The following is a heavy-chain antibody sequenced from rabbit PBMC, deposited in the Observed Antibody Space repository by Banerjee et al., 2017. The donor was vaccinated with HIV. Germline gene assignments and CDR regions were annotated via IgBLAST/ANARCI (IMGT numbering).Heavy chain of an antibody. CDR2: IGAGTGRT. CDR1: GIDFSRSYW. CDR3: ARDVAGDSDYTFNL. V-gene: IGHV1S45*01. Sequence: QQQLEESGGDLVKPGASLTLTCTASGIDFSRSYWICWVRQAPGKGLEWIACIGAGTGRTYYASWAKGRFTISKTSSTTVTLQLTSLTAADTAAYFCARDVAGDSDYTFNLWGPGTLVTVS. J-gene: IGHJ4*01. D-gene: IGHD8-1*01.